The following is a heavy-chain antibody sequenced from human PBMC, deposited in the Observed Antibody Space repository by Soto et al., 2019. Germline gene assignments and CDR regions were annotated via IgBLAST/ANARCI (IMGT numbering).Heavy chain of an antibody. V-gene: IGHV3-33*01. CDR3: ARALSGWSRIDY. CDR1: GFTFSSYG. J-gene: IGHJ4*02. CDR2: IWYDGSNK. D-gene: IGHD6-19*01. Sequence: QVQLAESGGGVVQPGRSLRLSCAASGFTFSSYGMHWVRQAPGKGLEWVAVIWYDGSNKYYADSVKGRFTISRDNSKNTPYLQMNSLRAEDTAVYYCARALSGWSRIDYWGQGTLVTVSS.